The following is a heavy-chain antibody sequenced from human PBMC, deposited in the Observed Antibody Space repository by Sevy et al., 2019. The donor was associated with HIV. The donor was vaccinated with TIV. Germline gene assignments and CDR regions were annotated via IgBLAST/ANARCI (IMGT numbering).Heavy chain of an antibody. Sequence: GGSLRLSCAASGFTFSTYGMHWVRQAPGKGLEWVAVISYDGIKTYYADSMKGRFTISRDNSKNTLYLQMNSLRPGDTAVYYCAKDGGWYNYAPSDYWGLGTLVTVSS. CDR3: AKDGGWYNYAPSDY. D-gene: IGHD1-1*01. J-gene: IGHJ4*02. CDR1: GFTFSTYG. CDR2: ISYDGIKT. V-gene: IGHV3-30*18.